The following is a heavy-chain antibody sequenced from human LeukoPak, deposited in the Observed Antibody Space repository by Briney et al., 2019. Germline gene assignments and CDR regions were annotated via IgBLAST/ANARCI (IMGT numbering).Heavy chain of an antibody. D-gene: IGHD3-22*01. CDR1: GFTFSDHY. V-gene: IGHV3-11*01. J-gene: IGHJ4*02. Sequence: PGRSLRLSCAASGFTFSDHYMIWIRQAPGRGLEWVSYISSSGSTIYYADSVKGRFTISRDNAKNSLYLQMNSLRAEDTAVYYCARPQYYYDSSGYSHWGQGTLVTVSS. CDR2: ISSSGSTI. CDR3: ARPQYYYDSSGYSH.